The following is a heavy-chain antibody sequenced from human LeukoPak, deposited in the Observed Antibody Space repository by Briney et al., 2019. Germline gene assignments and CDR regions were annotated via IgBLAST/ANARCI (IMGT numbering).Heavy chain of an antibody. D-gene: IGHD5-24*01. CDR2: IHRDGSST. CDR1: GFTFSSYW. Sequence: GGSLRLSCAASGFTFSSYWMHWVRQAPGRGLVWVSRIHRDGSSTIYADSVKGRFTISRDNAKNTLYLQMNSLRSDDTAVYYCTRGDGYNLVDSWGQGTLVIVSS. CDR3: TRGDGYNLVDS. V-gene: IGHV3-74*01. J-gene: IGHJ4*02.